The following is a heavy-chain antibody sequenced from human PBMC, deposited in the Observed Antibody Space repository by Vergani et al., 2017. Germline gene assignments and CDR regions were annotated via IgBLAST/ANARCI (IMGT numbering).Heavy chain of an antibody. V-gene: IGHV5-51*01. J-gene: IGHJ6*02. Sequence: EVPLVQSGAEVKKPGESLKISCKVSGYSFTSYWIGWVRQMPGKGLEWMGIIYPGDSDTRYSPSFQGQVTISADKSIRTAYLQWSSLKASDTPMYYCARLWEVRGGEHYCYFGMDVWGQGTTLTVSS. CDR3: ARLWEVRGGEHYCYFGMDV. D-gene: IGHD3-10*01. CDR2: IYPGDSDT. CDR1: GYSFTSYW.